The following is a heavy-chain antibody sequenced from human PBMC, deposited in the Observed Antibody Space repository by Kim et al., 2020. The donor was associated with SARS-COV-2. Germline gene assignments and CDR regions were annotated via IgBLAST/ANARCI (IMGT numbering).Heavy chain of an antibody. CDR3: AKSSAFDI. V-gene: IGHV3-23*01. Sequence: GDRTTYAESVKGRFTVSRDNSKNALYLQLNSLRVDDTAVYYCAKSSAFDIWGQGTLVTVSS. J-gene: IGHJ3*02. CDR2: GDRT.